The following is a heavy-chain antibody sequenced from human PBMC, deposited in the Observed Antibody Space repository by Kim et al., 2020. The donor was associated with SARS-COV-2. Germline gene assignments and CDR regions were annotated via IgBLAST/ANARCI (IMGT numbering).Heavy chain of an antibody. V-gene: IGHV3-23*01. Sequence: ISNSRLGTHYADSVRGRFTISRDNSKNTLFLQMTYLTAEDTAIYYCEASDYWGQGSLVTVSS. CDR2: ISNSRLGT. J-gene: IGHJ4*02. CDR3: EASDY.